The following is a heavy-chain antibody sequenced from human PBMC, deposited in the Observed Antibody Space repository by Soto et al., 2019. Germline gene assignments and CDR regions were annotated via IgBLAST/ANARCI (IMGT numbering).Heavy chain of an antibody. Sequence: SETLSLTCSVSGDSISNLDYFWAWIRQPPGQALEYIGYIYKSATTYYNPSFESRVAISVDTSKSQFSLNVTSVTAADTAVYFCARGRYCLTGRCFPNWFDSWVQGALVTVSS. CDR3: ARGRYCLTGRCFPNWFDS. V-gene: IGHV4-30-4*01. CDR1: GDSISNLDYF. CDR2: IYKSATT. D-gene: IGHD7-27*01. J-gene: IGHJ5*01.